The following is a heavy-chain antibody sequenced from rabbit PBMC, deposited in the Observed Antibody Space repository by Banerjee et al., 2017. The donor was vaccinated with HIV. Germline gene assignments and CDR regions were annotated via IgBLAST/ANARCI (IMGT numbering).Heavy chain of an antibody. CDR2: IDTSRGST. CDR1: GFSFSRNYH. Sequence: QQQLEESGGGLVKPGGTLTLTCTASGFSFSRNYHMCWVRQAPGKGLEWIACIDTSRGSTYYASWAKGRFTISKTSSTTVTLQMTSLTAADTATYFCARDHPYAVYGGHGYADLWGQGTLVTVS. D-gene: IGHD6-1*01. CDR3: ARDHPYAVYGGHGYADL. J-gene: IGHJ4*01. V-gene: IGHV1S45*01.